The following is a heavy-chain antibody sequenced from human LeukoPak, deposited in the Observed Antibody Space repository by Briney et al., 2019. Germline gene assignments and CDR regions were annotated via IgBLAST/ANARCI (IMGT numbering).Heavy chain of an antibody. D-gene: IGHD3-22*01. Sequence: SGGSLSLSCAASGFTFSSYAMSWVRQAPGKGLEWVSAISGSGGSTYYADSVKGRFTISRDNSKNTLYLQMNSLRAEDTAVYYCANIGEGYYYDSSGYLDYWGQGTLVTVSS. CDR2: ISGSGGST. CDR3: ANIGEGYYYDSSGYLDY. V-gene: IGHV3-23*01. CDR1: GFTFSSYA. J-gene: IGHJ4*02.